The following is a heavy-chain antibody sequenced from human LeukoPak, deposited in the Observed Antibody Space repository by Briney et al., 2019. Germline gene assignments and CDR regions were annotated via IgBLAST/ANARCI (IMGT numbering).Heavy chain of an antibody. CDR1: GYTFTSYD. Sequence: PGASVKVSCKASGYTFTSYDINWVRQATGQGLEWMGRMNPNSGNTGYAQKFQGRVTMTRNTSISTAYMELSSLRSEDTAVYYCARAKQEGITTTYYFDYWGQGTLVTVSS. J-gene: IGHJ4*02. CDR3: ARAKQEGITTTYYFDY. CDR2: MNPNSGNT. D-gene: IGHD3-10*01. V-gene: IGHV1-8*01.